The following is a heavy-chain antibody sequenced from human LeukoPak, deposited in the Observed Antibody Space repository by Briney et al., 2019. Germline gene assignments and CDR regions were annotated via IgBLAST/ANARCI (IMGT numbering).Heavy chain of an antibody. Sequence: PGGSLRLSCAASGFTFSSYEMNWVRRAPGKGLEWVSYISSSGSTIYYADSVKGRFTISRDNAKNSLYLQMNSLRAEDTAVYYCARASIVGASPFDYWGQGTLVTVSS. CDR1: GFTFSSYE. D-gene: IGHD1-26*01. CDR2: ISSSGSTI. CDR3: ARASIVGASPFDY. V-gene: IGHV3-48*03. J-gene: IGHJ4*02.